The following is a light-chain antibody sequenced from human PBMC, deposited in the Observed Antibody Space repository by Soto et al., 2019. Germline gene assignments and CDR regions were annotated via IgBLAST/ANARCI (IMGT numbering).Light chain of an antibody. Sequence: DIQMTQSPSTLSASVGDRVTITCRASQSISTWLAWYQQKPGKAPKLLIYDASSLKSGVPSRFIGSGSGTDFTLTINSLQPEDFATYYCQQSYSAPRTFGQGTKVDIK. CDR1: QSISTW. CDR3: QQSYSAPRT. J-gene: IGKJ1*01. V-gene: IGKV1-5*01. CDR2: DAS.